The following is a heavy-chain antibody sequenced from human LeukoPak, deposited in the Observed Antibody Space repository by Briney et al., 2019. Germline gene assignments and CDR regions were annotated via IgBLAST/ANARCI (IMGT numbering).Heavy chain of an antibody. J-gene: IGHJ4*02. V-gene: IGHV3-23*01. CDR2: ITGSDGDT. Sequence: PSGGSLRLSCAASAFTFSSYAMSWVRQAPGKGLEWVSTITGSDGDTYYADSVKRRFTISRDNSKNILYLEMNSLRVEDTAVYYCARDRVGSGWPRPYYFEFWGQGTLVTVSS. CDR1: AFTFSSYA. D-gene: IGHD6-19*01. CDR3: ARDRVGSGWPRPYYFEF.